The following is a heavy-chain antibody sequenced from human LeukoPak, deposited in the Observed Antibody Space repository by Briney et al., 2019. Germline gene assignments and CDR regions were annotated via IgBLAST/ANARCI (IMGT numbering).Heavy chain of an antibody. CDR3: AKDIRAVAGTEFDY. V-gene: IGHV3-23*01. Sequence: PGGSLRLSCAASGFTFSTFAMIWVRQPRGKGLEWVSSIFPSGGEIHYADSVRGRFTISRDNSKSTLSLQMNSLRAEDTALYYCAKDIRAVAGTEFDYWGQGTLVTVSS. CDR2: IFPSGGEI. J-gene: IGHJ4*02. D-gene: IGHD6-19*01. CDR1: GFTFSTFA.